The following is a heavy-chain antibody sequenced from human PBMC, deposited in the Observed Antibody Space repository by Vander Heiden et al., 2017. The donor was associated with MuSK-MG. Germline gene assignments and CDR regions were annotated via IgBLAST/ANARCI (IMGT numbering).Heavy chain of an antibody. Sequence: QVQLVQSGAEAKKPGASVKVSCKASGYTFSTYYVHWVRQAPGQGFEWMGVLNPSGKSTNYAQMFQGRVTMTRDTSTSTIYMELSSLKSEDTAVYYCASRDYGSGSTTWGQGTLVTVSS. D-gene: IGHD3-10*01. V-gene: IGHV1-46*01. J-gene: IGHJ5*02. CDR2: LNPSGKST. CDR3: ASRDYGSGSTT. CDR1: GYTFSTYY.